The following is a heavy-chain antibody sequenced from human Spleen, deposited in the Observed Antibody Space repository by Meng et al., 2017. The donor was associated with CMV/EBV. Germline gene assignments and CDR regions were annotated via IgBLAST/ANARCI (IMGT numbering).Heavy chain of an antibody. D-gene: IGHD3-22*01. V-gene: IGHV3-43D*03. Sequence: GESLKISCAASGFSFDDFAMHWVRQAPGKGLEWVSLISWDSANTYYADSVKGRFTISRDNSKNSLYLQMSNLRAEDTALYYCAKAITMEVVAHVDFDYWGQGTLVTVSS. J-gene: IGHJ4*02. CDR2: ISWDSANT. CDR3: AKAITMEVVAHVDFDY. CDR1: GFSFDDFA.